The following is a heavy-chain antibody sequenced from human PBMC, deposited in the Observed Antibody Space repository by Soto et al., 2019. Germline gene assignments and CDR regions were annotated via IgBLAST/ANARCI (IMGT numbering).Heavy chain of an antibody. CDR2: IYYSGST. J-gene: IGHJ5*02. D-gene: IGHD3-3*01. CDR1: GGSISSSSYY. Sequence: SETLSLTCTVSGGSISSSSYYWGWIRQPPGKGLEWIGSIYYSGSTYYNPSLKSRVTISADTSKNQFSLKLSSVTAADTAVYYCARHYDFWSGYYNGGSWFDPWGQGTLVTVSS. CDR3: ARHYDFWSGYYNGGSWFDP. V-gene: IGHV4-39*01.